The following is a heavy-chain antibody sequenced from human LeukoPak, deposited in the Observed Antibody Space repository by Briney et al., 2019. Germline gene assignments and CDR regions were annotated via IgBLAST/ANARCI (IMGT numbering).Heavy chain of an antibody. Sequence: SETLSLTCAVYGGSFSGYYWSWIRQPPGKGLEWIGYIYTSGSTNYNPSLKSRVTISVDTSKNQFSLKLSSVTAADTAVYYCARSIVGATSHKTYYYYMDVWGKGTTVTVSS. CDR3: ARSIVGATSHKTYYYYMDV. CDR2: IYTSGST. V-gene: IGHV4-4*09. D-gene: IGHD1-26*01. J-gene: IGHJ6*03. CDR1: GGSFSGYY.